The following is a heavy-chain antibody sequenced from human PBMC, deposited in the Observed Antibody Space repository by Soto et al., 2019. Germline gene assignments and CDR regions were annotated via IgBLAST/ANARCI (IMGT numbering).Heavy chain of an antibody. J-gene: IGHJ3*02. CDR1: GFTFSRYW. D-gene: IGHD2-2*03. V-gene: IGHV3-74*01. CDR2: INIYGSST. Sequence: EVQLVESGGGSVQPGGYLRLSCAASGFTFSRYWMHWVRQAPGKGLVWVSRINIYGSSTDYADSVKGRFTISRDNAKNTPDLQMNSLRVEDTAVYYCARGWIGDLNNAFDSWGQGTMVTVSS. CDR3: ARGWIGDLNNAFDS.